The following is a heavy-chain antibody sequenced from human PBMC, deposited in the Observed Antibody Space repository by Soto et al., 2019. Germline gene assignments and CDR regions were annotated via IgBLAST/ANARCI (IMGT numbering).Heavy chain of an antibody. CDR2: INPNSGGT. D-gene: IGHD1-26*01. V-gene: IGHV1-2*02. CDR3: GRGAIVGAMDV. J-gene: IGHJ6*02. Sequence: QVQLVQSGAEVKKPGASVKVSCKASGYTFTGYYIHWVRQAPGQGLEWMGWINPNSGGTRYAEKFQGRVTMTTDTSISTAYMDLSRLRSDDTAVYYCGRGAIVGAMDVWGQGTTVTVSS. CDR1: GYTFTGYY.